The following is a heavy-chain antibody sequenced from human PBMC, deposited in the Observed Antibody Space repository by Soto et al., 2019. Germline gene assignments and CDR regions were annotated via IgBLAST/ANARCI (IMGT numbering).Heavy chain of an antibody. CDR2: ISAYNGNT. Sequence: QVQLVQSGAEVKKPGASVKVSCKASGYTFTSYGISWVRQAPGQGLEWMGWISAYNGNTNYAQKLQGRVTMTTDTSTSTAYMELRSLRSDDTAVYYCARRSADFWSVYRDGPNDAFDIWGQGTMVTVSS. CDR3: ARRSADFWSVYRDGPNDAFDI. CDR1: GYTFTSYG. J-gene: IGHJ3*02. V-gene: IGHV1-18*01. D-gene: IGHD3-3*01.